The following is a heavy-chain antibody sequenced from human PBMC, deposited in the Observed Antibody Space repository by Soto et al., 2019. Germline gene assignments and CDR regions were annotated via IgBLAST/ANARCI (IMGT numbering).Heavy chain of an antibody. CDR3: ARGLCSSTSGYGTRYYYYGMDV. V-gene: IGHV4-34*01. Sequence: SETLSLTCAVYGGSFSGYYWSWIRQPPGKGLEWIGEINHSGSTNYNPSLKSRVTISVDTSKNQFSLKLSSVTAADTAVYYCARGLCSSTSGYGTRYYYYGMDVWGQGTTVTVSS. CDR1: GGSFSGYY. CDR2: INHSGST. D-gene: IGHD2-2*01. J-gene: IGHJ6*02.